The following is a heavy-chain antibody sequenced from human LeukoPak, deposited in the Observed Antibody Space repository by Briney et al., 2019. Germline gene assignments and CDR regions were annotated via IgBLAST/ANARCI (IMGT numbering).Heavy chain of an antibody. CDR1: AGSISSYY. D-gene: IGHD4-23*01. CDR3: ARAYGGNSGFDY. J-gene: IGHJ4*02. V-gene: IGHV4-59*01. Sequence: PSETLSLTCTVSAGSISSYYWSWIRQPPGKGLEWIGYIYYSVSTNHNPSLKSRVTISVDTSKNQFSLKLSSVTAADTAVYYCARAYGGNSGFDYWGQGTLVTVSS. CDR2: IYYSVST.